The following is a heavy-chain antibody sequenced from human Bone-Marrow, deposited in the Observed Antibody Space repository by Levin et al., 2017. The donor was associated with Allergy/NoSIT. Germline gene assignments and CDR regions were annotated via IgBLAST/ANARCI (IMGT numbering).Heavy chain of an antibody. J-gene: IGHJ3*02. CDR3: ARRGEATGYPQLRAFDI. D-gene: IGHD3-9*01. Sequence: GGSLRLSCKGSGYSFTSYWIGWVRQMPGKGLEWMGIIYPGDSDTRYSPSFQGQVTISADKSISTAYLQWSSLKASDTAMYYCARRGEATGYPQLRAFDIWGQGTMVTVSS. CDR1: GYSFTSYW. CDR2: IYPGDSDT. V-gene: IGHV5-51*01.